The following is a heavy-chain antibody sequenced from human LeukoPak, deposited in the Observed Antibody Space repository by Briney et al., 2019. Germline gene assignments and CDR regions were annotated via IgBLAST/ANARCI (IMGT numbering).Heavy chain of an antibody. J-gene: IGHJ5*02. V-gene: IGHV4-59*01. CDR3: ARGVYYDTSDNWFDP. CDR2: IYYSGST. D-gene: IGHD3-22*01. Sequence: SETLSLTCTVSGDSISSYYWSWIRQPPGKGLECIGYIYYSGSTNYNPSLKSRVTISVDTSKNQFSLKLSSVTAADTAVYYCARGVYYDTSDNWFDPWGQGTLVTVSS. CDR1: GDSISSYY.